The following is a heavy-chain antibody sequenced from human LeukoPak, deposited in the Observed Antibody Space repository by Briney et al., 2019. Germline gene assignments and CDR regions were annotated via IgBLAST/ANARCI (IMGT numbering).Heavy chain of an antibody. CDR2: MYYSGNT. CDR1: GGSISGSNYY. CDR3: ARESFEEPGTMDH. J-gene: IGHJ4*02. D-gene: IGHD4/OR15-4a*01. Sequence: PPETLSLTCTVSGGSISGSNYYWGWIRQPPGKGLEWIGSMYYSGNTFYNPSLKSRATIFLDTSMNQFSLRLTSVTAADTALYFCARESFEEPGTMDHWGQGTLVSVSS. V-gene: IGHV4-39*07.